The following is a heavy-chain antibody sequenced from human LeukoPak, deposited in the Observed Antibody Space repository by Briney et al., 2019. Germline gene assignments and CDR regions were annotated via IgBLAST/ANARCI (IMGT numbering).Heavy chain of an antibody. Sequence: GGSLRLSCAASGFTFSGHYMDWVRQAPGKGLEWVGRIKSKTDGGTTDYAAPVKGRFTISRDDSKNTLYLQMNSLKTEDTAVYYCFVYSYGPWDFDYWGQGTLVTVSS. J-gene: IGHJ4*02. V-gene: IGHV3-15*01. CDR2: IKSKTDGGTT. D-gene: IGHD5-18*01. CDR3: FVYSYGPWDFDY. CDR1: GFTFSGHY.